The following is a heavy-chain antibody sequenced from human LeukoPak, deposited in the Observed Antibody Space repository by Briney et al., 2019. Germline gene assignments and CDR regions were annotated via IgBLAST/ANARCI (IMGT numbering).Heavy chain of an antibody. V-gene: IGHV3-30-3*01. J-gene: IGHJ4*02. D-gene: IGHD3-10*01. CDR3: AREGEVRFGSIMVRLDFDY. CDR2: ISYDGSNK. CDR1: GFTFSSYA. Sequence: GGSLRLSCAASGFTFSSYAMHWVRQAPGKGLEWVAVISYDGSNKYYADSVKGRFTISRDNSKNTLYLQMNSLRAEDTAVYYCAREGEVRFGSIMVRLDFDYWGQGTLVTVSS.